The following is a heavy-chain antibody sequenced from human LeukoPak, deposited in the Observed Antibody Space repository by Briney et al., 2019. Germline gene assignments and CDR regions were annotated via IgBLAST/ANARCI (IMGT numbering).Heavy chain of an antibody. CDR3: ASHRYDFWSGYYSFEPRFDY. CDR2: IIPIFGTA. D-gene: IGHD3-3*01. V-gene: IGHV1-69*06. Sequence: ASVKVSCKASGGTFSSYAISWVRQAPGQGLEWMGGIIPIFGTANYAQKFQGRVTITADKSTSTAYMELSSLRSEDTAVYYCASHRYDFWSGYYSFEPRFDYWGQGTLVTVSS. J-gene: IGHJ4*02. CDR1: GGTFSSYA.